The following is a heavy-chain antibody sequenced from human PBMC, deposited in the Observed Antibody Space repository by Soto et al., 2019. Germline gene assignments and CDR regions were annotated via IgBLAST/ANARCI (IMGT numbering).Heavy chain of an antibody. V-gene: IGHV3-23*01. D-gene: IGHD3-16*01. Sequence: EVQLLESGGGLVQPGGSLRLSCAASGFTFNNFEMSWVRQAPGRGLEWVSFISTDSSRAYYADAVKGRLTISRDNAKHTLYVQMNSLTAEDTAVYACVKGGWLDFWCQGTLVTVSS. CDR1: GFTFNNFE. J-gene: IGHJ5*01. CDR3: VKGGWLDF. CDR2: ISTDSSRA.